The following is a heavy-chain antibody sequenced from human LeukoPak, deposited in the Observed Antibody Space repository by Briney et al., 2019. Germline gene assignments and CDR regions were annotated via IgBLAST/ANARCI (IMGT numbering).Heavy chain of an antibody. CDR1: GGSISSHY. J-gene: IGHJ4*02. CDR2: IYYSGST. Sequence: PSETLSLTCTVSGGSISSHYWSSIRQPPGEGLWSIGYIYYSGSTNYNPSLKSRVTISVDTSKKQFSLKLCSVTAADTAVYYCARVEGTYSSRSRLTFDYWGQGTLVTVSS. CDR3: ARVEGTYSSRSRLTFDY. D-gene: IGHD6-13*01. V-gene: IGHV4-59*11.